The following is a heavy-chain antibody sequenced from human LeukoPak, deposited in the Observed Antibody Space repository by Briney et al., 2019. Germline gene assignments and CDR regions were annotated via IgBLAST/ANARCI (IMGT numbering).Heavy chain of an antibody. CDR2: IYYSGST. V-gene: IGHV4-59*12. CDR3: ARDDWGWFGELGVIYYYYYYGMDV. CDR1: GGSISSYY. D-gene: IGHD3-10*01. J-gene: IGHJ6*02. Sequence: SETLSLTCTVSGGSISSYYWSWFRQPPGKRLEWIGYIYYSGSTNYNPSLKSRVTISVDTSKNQFSLKLSSVTAADTAVYYCARDDWGWFGELGVIYYYYYYGMDVWGQGTTVTVSS.